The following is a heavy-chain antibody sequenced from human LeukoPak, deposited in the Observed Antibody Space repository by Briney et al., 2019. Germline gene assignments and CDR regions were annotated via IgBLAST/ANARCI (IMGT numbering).Heavy chain of an antibody. J-gene: IGHJ6*03. D-gene: IGHD2-2*01. CDR3: ARDAYQLLSPYYYYYYMDV. Sequence: GGSLRLSCAASGFTFSDYYMSWIRQAPGKGLEWVSYISSSGSTIYYADSVKGRFTISRDNAKNSLYLQMNSLRAEDTAVYYCARDAYQLLSPYYYYYYMDVWGKGTTVTVSS. CDR1: GFTFSDYY. CDR2: ISSSGSTI. V-gene: IGHV3-11*04.